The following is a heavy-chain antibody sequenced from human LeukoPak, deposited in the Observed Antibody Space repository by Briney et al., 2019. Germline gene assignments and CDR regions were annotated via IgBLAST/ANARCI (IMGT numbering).Heavy chain of an antibody. CDR1: GFTFSIYS. CDR2: ISSSSYI. D-gene: IGHD3-10*01. Sequence: GGSLRLSCAASGFTFSIYSMNWVRQAPGKGLEWVSSISSSSYIYYADSVKGRFTISRDNAKNSLYLQMNSLRAEDTAVYYCARDLKTSYGSGSYPRDNWFDPWGQGTLVTVSS. V-gene: IGHV3-21*01. J-gene: IGHJ5*02. CDR3: ARDLKTSYGSGSYPRDNWFDP.